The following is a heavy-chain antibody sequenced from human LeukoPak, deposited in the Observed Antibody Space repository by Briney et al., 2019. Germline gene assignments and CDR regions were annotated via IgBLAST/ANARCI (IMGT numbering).Heavy chain of an antibody. CDR3: ARSELLWFGGVNSGFDY. V-gene: IGHV4-4*07. J-gene: IGHJ4*02. CDR2: IYTSGST. Sequence: SETLSLTCTVSGGSISSYYWSWIRQPAGKGLEWIGHIYTSGSTNYNPSLKSRVTMSVDTSKNQFSLKVTSVTAADTAVYYCARSELLWFGGVNSGFDYWGQGTLVTVSS. CDR1: GGSISSYY. D-gene: IGHD3-10*01.